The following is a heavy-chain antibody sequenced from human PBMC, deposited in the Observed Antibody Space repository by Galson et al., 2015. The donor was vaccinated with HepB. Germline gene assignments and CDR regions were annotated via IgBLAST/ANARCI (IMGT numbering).Heavy chain of an antibody. V-gene: IGHV1-18*04. CDR3: ARRDSRGYYYYYYGMDV. D-gene: IGHD3-22*01. Sequence: SVKVPCKASGYTFPRYGISWVRQAPGQGLEWLGWISAYNGNTNYAQKLQGRVTMTTDTSTSTAYMELRSLRSDDTAVYYCARRDSRGYYYYYYGMDVWGQGTTVTVSS. J-gene: IGHJ6*02. CDR1: GYTFPRYG. CDR2: ISAYNGNT.